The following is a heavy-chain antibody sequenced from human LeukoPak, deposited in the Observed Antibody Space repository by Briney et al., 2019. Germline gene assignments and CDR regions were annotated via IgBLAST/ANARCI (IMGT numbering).Heavy chain of an antibody. CDR1: GFTFSTYA. CDR3: ARDMVRGHPAFDY. J-gene: IGHJ4*02. CDR2: ISSTGGTA. Sequence: SGGSLRLSCEASGFTFSTYAMSWVRQAPGKGLEWVSAISSTGGTAYYADSVKGRFTISRDNAKNTLHLQMNSLRAEDTAVYYCARDMVRGHPAFDYWGQGTLVSVSS. V-gene: IGHV3-23*01. D-gene: IGHD3-10*01.